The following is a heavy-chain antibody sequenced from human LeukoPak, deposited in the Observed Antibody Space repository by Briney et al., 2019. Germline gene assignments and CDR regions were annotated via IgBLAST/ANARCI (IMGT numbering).Heavy chain of an antibody. Sequence: SETLSLTCTVSGGSTSSYYWSWIRQPPGKGLEWIGYVYYSGNTNYNPSLKSRVTISVDTSKNQFSLNLRSVTAADTAVYYCARVGSGHFDYWGQATLVTVSS. V-gene: IGHV4-59*01. D-gene: IGHD2-15*01. CDR1: GGSTSSYY. J-gene: IGHJ4*02. CDR2: VYYSGNT. CDR3: ARVGSGHFDY.